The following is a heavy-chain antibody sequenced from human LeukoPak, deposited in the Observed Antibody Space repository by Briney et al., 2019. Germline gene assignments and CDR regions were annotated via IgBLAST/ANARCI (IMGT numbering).Heavy chain of an antibody. V-gene: IGHV3-7*01. D-gene: IGHD2-2*01. CDR3: AVDVPPDY. CDR2: IKQDRSEM. CDR1: GFSFYHYW. Sequence: PGGSLRLSCAASGFSFYHYWMTWVRQAPGKGLEWVANIKQDRSEMYYVDSVKGRFTISRDNAKNSLYLQMNSLRPEDTAVYYCAVDVPPDYWGQGTLVTVSS. J-gene: IGHJ4*02.